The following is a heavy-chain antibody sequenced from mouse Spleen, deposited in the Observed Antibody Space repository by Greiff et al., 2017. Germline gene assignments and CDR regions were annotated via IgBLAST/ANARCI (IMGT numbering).Heavy chain of an antibody. CDR2: ISSGGST. Sequence: EVMLVESGGGLVKPGGSLKLSCAASGFTFSSYAMSWVRQTPEKRLEWVASISSGGSTYYPDSVKGRFTISRDNARNILYLQMSSLRSEDTAMYYCAREVLRSAWFAYWGQGTLVTVSA. D-gene: IGHD1-1*01. CDR1: GFTFSSYA. V-gene: IGHV5-6-5*01. CDR3: AREVLRSAWFAY. J-gene: IGHJ3*01.